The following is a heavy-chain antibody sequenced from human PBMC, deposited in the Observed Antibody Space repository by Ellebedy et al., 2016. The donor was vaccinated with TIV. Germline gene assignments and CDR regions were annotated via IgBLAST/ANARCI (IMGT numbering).Heavy chain of an antibody. CDR2: IRYDGNNK. J-gene: IGHJ6*02. Sequence: GESLKISCAASGFTFNNYGIHWVRQAPAKGLEWVAVIRYDGNNKFYAASVRGRFTISRDNSKSTVSLQMDSLRAEDTAVYYCARWGLVDSRGYYSSKYYSSGMDVWGQGTTVTVSS. V-gene: IGHV3-33*01. CDR1: GFTFNNYG. CDR3: ARWGLVDSRGYYSSKYYSSGMDV. D-gene: IGHD3-22*01.